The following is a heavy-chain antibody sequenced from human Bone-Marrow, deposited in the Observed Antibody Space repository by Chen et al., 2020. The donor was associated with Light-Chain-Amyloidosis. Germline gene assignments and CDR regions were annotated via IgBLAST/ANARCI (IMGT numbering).Heavy chain of an antibody. D-gene: IGHD3-22*01. CDR2: MYYTGNT. J-gene: IGHJ3*02. Sequence: VQLQESGPGVVKPSETLSLTCTVSGVSISSYYWSWIRQTPGQGLEWIGYMYYTGNTYYNPSLKSRVAMSVDTSKNQFSLKLSSVTAADTAVYYCARDYYDSSGYTDAFDIWGQGTMVTVSS. V-gene: IGHV4-59*12. CDR1: GVSISSYY. CDR3: ARDYYDSSGYTDAFDI.